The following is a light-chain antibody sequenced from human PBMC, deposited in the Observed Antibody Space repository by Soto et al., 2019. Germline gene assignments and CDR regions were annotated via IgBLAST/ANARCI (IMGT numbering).Light chain of an antibody. Sequence: QSALTQPASVSGSPGQSITISCTGTSSDVGGYNYVSWYRQHPGKAPKLMIYDVNNRPSGVSNRFSGSKSGNTASLTISGLQTEDEADYYCSSFTTRSTLVFGTGTKVTVL. CDR1: SSDVGGYNY. CDR2: DVN. V-gene: IGLV2-14*01. J-gene: IGLJ1*01. CDR3: SSFTTRSTLV.